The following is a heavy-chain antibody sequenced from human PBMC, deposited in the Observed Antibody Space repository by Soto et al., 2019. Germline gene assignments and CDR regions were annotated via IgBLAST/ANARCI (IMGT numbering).Heavy chain of an antibody. J-gene: IGHJ6*03. CDR2: ISTSSRAI. D-gene: IGHD2-15*01. CDR1: GFTFSSYD. V-gene: IGHV3-48*02. CDR3: ARDRGYCNGGSCYYMDV. Sequence: EVQLVESGGGLVQPGGSLRLSCAASGFTFSSYDMNWVRQAPGKGLEWISYISTSSRAIHYADSVKGRFTISRDNVKNSLYLQMNGLRDEDTAVYYCARDRGYCNGGSCYYMDVWGKGTTGTVSS.